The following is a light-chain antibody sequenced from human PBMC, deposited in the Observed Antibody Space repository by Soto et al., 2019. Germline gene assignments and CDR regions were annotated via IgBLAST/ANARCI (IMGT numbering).Light chain of an antibody. J-gene: IGLJ2*01. Sequence: QSALTQPPSASGSPGQSVTISCTGTSSDVGGYNYVSWYQQHPGKAPKLMIYEVSKRPSGVPDRFSGSKSGNTASLTVSGLQAEDEAYYDCRSYAGSNTLFGGGTQLTVL. CDR2: EVS. V-gene: IGLV2-8*01. CDR1: SSDVGGYNY. CDR3: RSYAGSNTL.